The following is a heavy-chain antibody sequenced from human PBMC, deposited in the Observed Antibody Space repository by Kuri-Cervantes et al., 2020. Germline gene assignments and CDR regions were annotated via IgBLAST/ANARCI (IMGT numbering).Heavy chain of an antibody. J-gene: IGHJ4*02. V-gene: IGHV3-30*18. CDR1: GFTFSSYG. CDR2: ISYDGSNK. CDR3: AKDDYGDYVWFDY. Sequence: GESLKISCAASGFTFSSYGMHWVRQAPGKGLEWVAVISYDGSNKYYADSVKGRFTISRDNSKNTLYLQMNSLRAEDTAVYYCAKDDYGDYVWFDYWCQGTLVTVSS. D-gene: IGHD4-17*01.